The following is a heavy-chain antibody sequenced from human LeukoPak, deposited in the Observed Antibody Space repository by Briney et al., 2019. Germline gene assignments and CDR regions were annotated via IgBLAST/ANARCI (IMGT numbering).Heavy chain of an antibody. V-gene: IGHV4-59*01. D-gene: IGHD3-10*01. CDR1: GGSISSYY. J-gene: IGHJ4*02. Sequence: SETLSLTCTVSGGSISSYYWSWIRQPPGKGLEWIGYIYYSGSTNYNPSLKSRVTISVDTSKNQFSLKLSSVTAADTAVYYCARHGTSWFGEPPFDYWGQGTLVTVSS. CDR2: IYYSGST. CDR3: ARHGTSWFGEPPFDY.